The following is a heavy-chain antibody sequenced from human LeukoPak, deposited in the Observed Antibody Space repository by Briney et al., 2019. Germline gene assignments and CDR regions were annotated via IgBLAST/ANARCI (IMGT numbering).Heavy chain of an antibody. CDR1: GFTFSNYW. V-gene: IGHV3-74*01. D-gene: IGHD4-11*01. CDR3: AREGGTVTMYDY. Sequence: PGRSLRLSCAASGFTFSNYWIYWVRHAPGKGLVWVSRINESGRTTTYADSVKGRFTISRDNAKNTVYLQMNSLRAEDTAVYYCAREGGTVTMYDYWGQGTLVTVSS. J-gene: IGHJ4*02. CDR2: INESGRTT.